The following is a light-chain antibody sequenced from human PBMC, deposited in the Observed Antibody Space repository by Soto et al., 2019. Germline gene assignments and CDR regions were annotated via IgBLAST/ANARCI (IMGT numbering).Light chain of an antibody. CDR1: SGDVGYYNY. CDR2: DVS. CDR3: SSYAGTSSFVL. Sequence: QSVLTQPRSVSGSPGQSVTISCTGTSGDVGYYNYVSWYQQLPSKAPKLMIFDVSKRPSGVPDRFSGSKSGSTASLTIAGLRAEDEAHYFCSSYAGTSSFVLFGGGTKVTVL. V-gene: IGLV2-11*01. J-gene: IGLJ2*01.